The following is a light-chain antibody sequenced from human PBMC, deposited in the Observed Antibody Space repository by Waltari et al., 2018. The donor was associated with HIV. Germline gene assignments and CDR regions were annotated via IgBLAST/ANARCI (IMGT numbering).Light chain of an antibody. V-gene: IGLV1-44*01. CDR2: TTM. J-gene: IGLJ3*02. Sequence: QSVLTQPPSASGTPGQRVTISCSGGISNIGSNTVNWYQQLPGTAPKLLSYTTMQRPSVFPDRYSGAKSVASASLAIRELQSYDEADYYCATWDDSRNGPVFGGGTKLTVL. CDR1: ISNIGSNT. CDR3: ATWDDSRNGPV.